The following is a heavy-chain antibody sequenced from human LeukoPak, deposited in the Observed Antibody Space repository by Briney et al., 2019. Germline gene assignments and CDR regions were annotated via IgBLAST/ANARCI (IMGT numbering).Heavy chain of an antibody. V-gene: IGHV1-46*01. D-gene: IGHD3-3*01. J-gene: IGHJ6*03. CDR1: GGTFSSYA. Sequence: ASVKVSCKASGGTFSSYAISWVRQAPGQGLEWMGIINPSGGSTSYAQKFQGRVTMTRDTSTSTVYMELSSLRSEDTAVYYCARGPGNYDFWSGYPDYYYYMDVWGKGTTVTVSS. CDR2: INPSGGST. CDR3: ARGPGNYDFWSGYPDYYYYMDV.